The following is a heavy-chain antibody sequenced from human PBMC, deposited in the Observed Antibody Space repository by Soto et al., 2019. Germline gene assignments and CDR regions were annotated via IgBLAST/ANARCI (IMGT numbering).Heavy chain of an antibody. J-gene: IGHJ5*02. D-gene: IGHD3-3*01. CDR2: ISFTGDT. Sequence: LSLTCTVSGDSVSGGGYYWTWLRQPPGKGLEWIGYISFTGDTTYNPSLKSRVTIAVHTSKNQFSLKLSSATAADTAVYYCARGRHFGVTHNWFGPWGQGTLVTVSS. V-gene: IGHV4-61*08. CDR3: ARGRHFGVTHNWFGP. CDR1: GDSVSGGGYY.